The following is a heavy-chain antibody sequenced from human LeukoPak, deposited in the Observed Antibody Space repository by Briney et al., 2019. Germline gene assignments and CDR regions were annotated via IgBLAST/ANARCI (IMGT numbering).Heavy chain of an antibody. V-gene: IGHV4-4*07. CDR1: DGSISTYY. Sequence: PSETLSLTCTVSDGSISTYYWSWIRQPAGKGLEWIRRSYISGQTHFNPSLKSRATMSVDTSKNQFSLRLTSVTAADTAVYYCAREPYCGSTSCFHMDVWGKGTTVTVSS. CDR2: SYISGQT. CDR3: AREPYCGSTSCFHMDV. J-gene: IGHJ6*03. D-gene: IGHD2-2*01.